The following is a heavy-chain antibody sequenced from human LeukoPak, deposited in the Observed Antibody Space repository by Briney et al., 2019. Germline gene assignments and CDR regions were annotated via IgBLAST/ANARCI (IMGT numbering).Heavy chain of an antibody. V-gene: IGHV3-23*01. D-gene: IGHD6-19*01. J-gene: IGHJ4*02. CDR1: RISLSNYA. Sequence: GGSLRLSCAASRISLSNYAISWVRQAPGKGLEWVAAISGSGSSTYYADSVKGRFTISRDNSKNTLYLQMNSLRAEDTAVYYCAKESLSEYFDNWGQGTPVTVSS. CDR2: ISGSGSST. CDR3: AKESLSEYFDN.